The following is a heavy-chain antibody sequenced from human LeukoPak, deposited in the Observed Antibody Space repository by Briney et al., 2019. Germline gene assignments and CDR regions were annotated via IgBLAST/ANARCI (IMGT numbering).Heavy chain of an antibody. V-gene: IGHV4-59*01. CDR3: VRGDYVGGSGAKKSYFDY. D-gene: IGHD3-16*01. CDR1: GGSLCSYY. CDR2: IYTRGRT. J-gene: IGHJ4*02. Sequence: LETPSLTCTLSGGSLCSYYWSSIPQPPGTGGEWIGYIYTRGRTNNNPTPKSPVAIAVDTSKSQSSLKLGSVTAADTGVYYCVRGDYVGGSGAKKSYFDYWGEGTPVTVSS.